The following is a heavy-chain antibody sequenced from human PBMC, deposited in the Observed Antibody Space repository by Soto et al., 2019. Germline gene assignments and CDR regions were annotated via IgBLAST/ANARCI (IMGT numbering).Heavy chain of an antibody. CDR2: ISSSSSYI. Sequence: EVQLVESGGGLVKPGGSLRLSCAASGFTFSSYSMNWVRQAPGKGLEWVSSISSSSSYIYYADSVKGRFTISRDNAKNSRYRQMNSLRAEDTAVYYCARDMLIVVVTAIHPVWFDPLGQGTLVTGSS. J-gene: IGHJ5*02. V-gene: IGHV3-21*01. CDR3: ARDMLIVVVTAIHPVWFDP. D-gene: IGHD2-21*02. CDR1: GFTFSSYS.